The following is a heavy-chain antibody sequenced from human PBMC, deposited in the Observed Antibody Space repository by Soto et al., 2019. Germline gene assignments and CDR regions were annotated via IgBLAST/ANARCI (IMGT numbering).Heavy chain of an antibody. J-gene: IGHJ6*03. CDR1: GSSVSFY. CDR2: IYYSGST. CDR3: ARGPDYDFWSGPSYYYYMDV. V-gene: IGHV4-59*01. Sequence: GSSVSFYGSCILQTPGKGLEWIGYIYYSGSTNYNPSLKSRVTISVDTSKNQFSLKLSSVTAADTAVYYCARGPDYDFWSGPSYYYYMDVWGKGTTVTVSS. D-gene: IGHD3-3*01.